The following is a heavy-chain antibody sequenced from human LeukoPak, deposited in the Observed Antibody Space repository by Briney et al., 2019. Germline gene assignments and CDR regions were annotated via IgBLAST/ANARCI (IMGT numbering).Heavy chain of an antibody. Sequence: GGSLRLSCSASGFTFSSYAMHWVRQAPGKGLEYVSAISSNGGSTYYADSVKGRFTISRDNSKNTLYLQMSSLRAEDTAVYYCAKGSGYRCATPFDYWGQGTLVTVSS. V-gene: IGHV3-64D*09. CDR1: GFTFSSYA. J-gene: IGHJ4*02. CDR2: ISSNGGST. D-gene: IGHD5-18*01. CDR3: AKGSGYRCATPFDY.